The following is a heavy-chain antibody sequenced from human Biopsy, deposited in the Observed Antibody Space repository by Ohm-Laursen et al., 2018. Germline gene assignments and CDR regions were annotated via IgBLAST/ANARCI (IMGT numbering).Heavy chain of an antibody. CDR2: IIPMFGTA. J-gene: IGHJ4*02. CDR1: GGTFINYA. V-gene: IGHV1-69*13. D-gene: IGHD1-26*01. Sequence: GASVKVSCKASGGTFINYAISWARQAPGQGLEWMGGIIPMFGTANYAQMFQGRVTISAAESTSTSYMELSSLTTEDTAIYYCARGPHSGSHSCFDSWGRGTLVTVSS. CDR3: ARGPHSGSHSCFDS.